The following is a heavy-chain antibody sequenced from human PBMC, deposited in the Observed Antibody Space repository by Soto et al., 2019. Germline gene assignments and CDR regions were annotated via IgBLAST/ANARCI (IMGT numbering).Heavy chain of an antibody. CDR1: GYTFTSFD. V-gene: IGHV1-8*01. D-gene: IGHD3-22*01. CDR2: MNPNSGNT. J-gene: IGHJ3*02. Sequence: QVQLVQSGAEVKKPGASVKVSCKASGYTFTSFDINWVRQATGQGLERMGWMNPNSGNTGYAQKFQGRVTMTRSPSISTAYMELSSLRSEDTAVYFCATTASSAYDDAFDIWGQGTMVTVSS. CDR3: ATTASSAYDDAFDI.